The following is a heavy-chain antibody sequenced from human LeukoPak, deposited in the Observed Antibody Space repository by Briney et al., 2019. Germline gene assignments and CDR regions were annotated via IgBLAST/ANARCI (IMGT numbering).Heavy chain of an antibody. J-gene: IGHJ4*02. V-gene: IGHV3-9*01. CDR1: GFTFDDYA. CDR3: AKEIGVDYGGSPAPYFDY. CDR2: ISWNSGSI. Sequence: GGSLRLSCAASGFTFDDYAMHWVRQAPGKGLEWVSGISWNSGSIGYADSVKGRFTISRDNAKNSLYLQMNSLRAEDTALYYCAKEIGVDYGGSPAPYFDYWGQGTLVTVSS. D-gene: IGHD4-23*01.